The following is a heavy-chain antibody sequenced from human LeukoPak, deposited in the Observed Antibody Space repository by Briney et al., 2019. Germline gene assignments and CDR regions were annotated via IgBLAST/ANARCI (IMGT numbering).Heavy chain of an antibody. CDR3: AKDGLPADSSSWAYYFDY. CDR2: INGDGSST. CDR1: GFNFNTYW. V-gene: IGHV3-74*01. Sequence: GGSLRLSCAASGFNFNTYWMYWVRQAPGKGLVWVSRINGDGSSTSHADSVKGRFTISRDNAKNTLYLQMNSLRAEDTAVYYCAKDGLPADSSSWAYYFDYWGQGTLVTVSS. J-gene: IGHJ4*02. D-gene: IGHD6-13*01.